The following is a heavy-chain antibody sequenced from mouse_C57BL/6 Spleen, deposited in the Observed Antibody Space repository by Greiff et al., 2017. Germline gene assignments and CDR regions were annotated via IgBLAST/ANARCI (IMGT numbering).Heavy chain of an antibody. CDR3: ARAYDYDRRYYFDY. CDR1: GYTFTSYW. D-gene: IGHD2-4*01. V-gene: IGHV1-64*01. CDR2: IHPNSGST. Sequence: QVQLQQPGAELVKPGASVKLSCKASGYTFTSYWMHWVKQRPGQGLEWIGIIHPNSGSTNYNEKFKSNATLTVDKSSSTAYMQLRSLTSEDAAVYYCARAYDYDRRYYFDYWGQGTTLTVSS. J-gene: IGHJ2*01.